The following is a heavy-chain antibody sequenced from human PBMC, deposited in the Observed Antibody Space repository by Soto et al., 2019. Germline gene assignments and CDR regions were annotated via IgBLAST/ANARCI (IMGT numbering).Heavy chain of an antibody. J-gene: IGHJ4*02. V-gene: IGHV3-23*01. CDR3: AKDQFYGSSGYKRGYYFDY. Sequence: EVQLLESGGGLVQPGGSLRLSCAASGFTFSSYAMSWVRQAPGKGLEWVSAISGSGGSTYYADSVKGRFTISRDNSKNTLYLQMNSLRAEDTAVYYCAKDQFYGSSGYKRGYYFDYWGQGTLVTDSS. CDR2: ISGSGGST. CDR1: GFTFSSYA. D-gene: IGHD3-22*01.